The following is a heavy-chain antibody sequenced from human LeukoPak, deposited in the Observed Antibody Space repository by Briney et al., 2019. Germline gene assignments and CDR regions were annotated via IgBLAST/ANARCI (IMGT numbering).Heavy chain of an antibody. D-gene: IGHD3-22*01. CDR2: IGSSSSYI. CDR1: GFTFSSYS. Sequence: GGSLRLSCAASGFTFSSYSINWVRQAPGKGLEWVSSIGSSSSYIYYADSVKGRFTISRDNAKNSLYLQMNSLRAEDTAVYYCAREGYYYDSSGSGDAFDIWGQGTMVTVSS. CDR3: AREGYYYDSSGSGDAFDI. V-gene: IGHV3-21*01. J-gene: IGHJ3*02.